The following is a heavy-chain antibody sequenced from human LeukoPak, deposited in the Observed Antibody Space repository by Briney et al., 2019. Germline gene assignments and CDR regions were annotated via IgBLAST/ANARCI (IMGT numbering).Heavy chain of an antibody. CDR1: GFTFSGYW. CDR3: ARGGGVDY. CDR2: IKPDGSER. Sequence: GGSLRLSCAASGFTFSGYWMSWVRQAPGKGLEWVANIKPDGSERYYVDSVEGRFTISRDNAKNSLYLQMDSLRAEDTAVYYCARGGGVDYWGRGTLVTVSS. J-gene: IGHJ4*02. D-gene: IGHD3-3*01. V-gene: IGHV3-7*01.